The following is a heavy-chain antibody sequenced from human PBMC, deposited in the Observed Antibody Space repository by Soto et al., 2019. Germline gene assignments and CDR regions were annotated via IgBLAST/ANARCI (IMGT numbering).Heavy chain of an antibody. J-gene: IGHJ4*02. Sequence: LVQSGAEVKKPGSSVKVSCKASGGTFSSYAISWVXQAXGXGXXXMGGIIPIFGTANYAQKFQGRARITADKSRSTAYMELSTLRSEDTAVYYCARAVTSYYYGSGSYTYYFDYWGQGTLVTVSS. CDR3: ARAVTSYYYGSGSYTYYFDY. V-gene: IGHV1-69*06. CDR2: IIPIFGTA. D-gene: IGHD3-10*01. CDR1: GGTFSSYA.